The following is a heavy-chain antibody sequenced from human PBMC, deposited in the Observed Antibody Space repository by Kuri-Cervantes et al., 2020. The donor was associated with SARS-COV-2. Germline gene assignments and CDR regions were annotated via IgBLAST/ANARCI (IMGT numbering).Heavy chain of an antibody. Sequence: ASVKVSCKASGYTFTSYGISGVRQAPGQGLEWRGLISAYNGNTNYAQTLQGIVNMTTDTSTDTAYMGLRSLRSDSTAVYYCARELSPLLLWFGELPGYYYYGMDVWGQGTTVIVSS. CDR3: ARELSPLLLWFGELPGYYYYGMDV. J-gene: IGHJ6*02. CDR2: ISAYNGNT. CDR1: GYTFTSYG. V-gene: IGHV1-18*01. D-gene: IGHD3-10*01.